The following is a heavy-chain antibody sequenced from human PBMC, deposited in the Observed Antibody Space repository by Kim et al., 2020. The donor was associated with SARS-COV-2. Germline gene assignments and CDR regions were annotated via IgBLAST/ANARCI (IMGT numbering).Heavy chain of an antibody. CDR3: ARSATRYSSGWYGPDFGY. D-gene: IGHD6-19*01. J-gene: IGHJ4*02. Sequence: SETLSLTCTVSGGSISSYYWSWIRQPPEKGLEWIGYIYYSGSTNYNPSLKSRVTISVDTSKNQFSLKLSSVTAADTAVYYCARSATRYSSGWYGPDFGYWGQGTLVTVSS. V-gene: IGHV4-59*13. CDR2: IYYSGST. CDR1: GGSISSYY.